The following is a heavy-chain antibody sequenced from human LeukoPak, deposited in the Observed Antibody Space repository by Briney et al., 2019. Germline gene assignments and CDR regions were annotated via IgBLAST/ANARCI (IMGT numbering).Heavy chain of an antibody. CDR2: IGSSGDTT. Sequence: GGSLRLSCAASGFTFSSYAMSWVRQAPGKGLEWVSAIGSSGDTTYYADSVKGRFTISRDNSKNTLYLRMNSLRAEDTAVYYCAKGHYYGSGSYWVWGQGTLVTVSS. CDR3: AKGHYYGSGSYWV. V-gene: IGHV3-23*01. D-gene: IGHD3-10*01. J-gene: IGHJ4*02. CDR1: GFTFSSYA.